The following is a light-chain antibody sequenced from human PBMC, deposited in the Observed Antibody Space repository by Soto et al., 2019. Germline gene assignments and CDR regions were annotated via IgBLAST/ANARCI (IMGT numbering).Light chain of an antibody. CDR3: QQYNNWPRT. Sequence: EIVMTQSPATLSVSPGERATVSCRASQSVSSNLAWYQQKPGQAPRLLIYGASTRATGIPARLSGSGSGTEFPLTIGSLQSEDFAVYYCQQYNNWPRTFGQGTRLEIK. V-gene: IGKV3-15*01. CDR2: GAS. CDR1: QSVSSN. J-gene: IGKJ2*01.